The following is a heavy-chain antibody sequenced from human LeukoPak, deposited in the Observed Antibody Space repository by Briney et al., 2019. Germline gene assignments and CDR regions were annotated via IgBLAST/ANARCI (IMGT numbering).Heavy chain of an antibody. J-gene: IGHJ6*03. CDR3: ARIVGATWGVYYYMDV. CDR1: GFTFSSYS. Sequence: GGSLRLSCAASGFTFSSYSMNWVRQAPGKGLEWVSSISSSSSYIYYADSVKGRFTISRDNAKNSLYLQMNSLRAEDTAVYYCARIVGATWGVYYYMDVWGKGTTVTVSS. CDR2: ISSSSSYI. V-gene: IGHV3-21*01. D-gene: IGHD1-26*01.